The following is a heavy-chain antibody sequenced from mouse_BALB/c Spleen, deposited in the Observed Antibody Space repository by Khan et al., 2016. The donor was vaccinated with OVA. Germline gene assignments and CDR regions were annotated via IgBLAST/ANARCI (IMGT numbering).Heavy chain of an antibody. CDR3: ARVGYSGTMDY. CDR2: INTSTGEP. CDR1: GYTFTNYG. J-gene: IGHJ4*01. V-gene: IGHV9-3-1*01. D-gene: IGHD2-14*01. Sequence: QIQLVQSGPELKKPGETVKISCKASGYTFTNYGMNWVRQAPGKGLKWMGWINTSTGEPTYADDFRGRFAFSLETSASTAYLQINNLHDEDTATYFCARVGYSGTMDYWGQGTSVTVSS.